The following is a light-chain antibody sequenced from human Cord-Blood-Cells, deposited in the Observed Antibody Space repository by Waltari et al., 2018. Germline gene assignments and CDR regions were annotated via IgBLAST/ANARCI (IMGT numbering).Light chain of an antibody. CDR1: CSDVGGYNY. CDR2: DVS. J-gene: IGLJ3*02. Sequence: QSALTQPASVSGSPGQSITISCTGTCSDVGGYNYVSCYQQHPGKAPKLMIYDVSNRPSGVSNRFSGSKSGNTASLTISGLQAEDEADYYCSSYTSSSTWVFGGGTKLTVL. V-gene: IGLV2-14*03. CDR3: SSYTSSSTWV.